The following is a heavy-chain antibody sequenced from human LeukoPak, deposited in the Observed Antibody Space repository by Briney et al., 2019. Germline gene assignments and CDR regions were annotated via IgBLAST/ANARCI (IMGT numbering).Heavy chain of an antibody. Sequence: SSETLSLTCAVYGGSFSGYYWSWIRQPPGKGLEWIGEINHSGSTNYNPSLKSRVTISVDTSKNQFSLKLSSVTAADTAVYYCARDRYCSSTSCYEFDYWGQGTLVTVSS. CDR1: GGSFSGYY. CDR2: INHSGST. J-gene: IGHJ4*02. D-gene: IGHD2-2*01. V-gene: IGHV4-34*01. CDR3: ARDRYCSSTSCYEFDY.